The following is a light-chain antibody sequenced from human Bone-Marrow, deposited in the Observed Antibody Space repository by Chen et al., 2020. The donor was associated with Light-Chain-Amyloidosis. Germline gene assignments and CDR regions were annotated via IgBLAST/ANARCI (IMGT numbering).Light chain of an antibody. V-gene: IGLV3-21*02. CDR2: DDS. Sequence: SYVLTQPSSVSVAPGQTATIACGGNNIGSTSVHWYQQPPGQAPRLVVYDDSDRPSGIPERLSGSNSGNTATLTISRVEAGDEADYYCQGWDRSSDRPVFGGGTKLTVL. CDR3: QGWDRSSDRPV. CDR1: NIGSTS. J-gene: IGLJ3*02.